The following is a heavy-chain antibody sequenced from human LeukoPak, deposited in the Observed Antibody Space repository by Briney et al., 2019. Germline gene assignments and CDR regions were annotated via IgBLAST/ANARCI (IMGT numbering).Heavy chain of an antibody. CDR1: GYTLTELS. CDR2: FDPEDGET. D-gene: IGHD3-3*01. Sequence: ASVKVSCKVSGYTLTELSMHWVRQAPGKGLEWMGGFDPEDGETIYAQKFQGRVTMTEDTSTDTAYMELSSLRSEDTAVYYCATISLFGYDFWSGIDYWGQGTLVTVSS. V-gene: IGHV1-24*01. CDR3: ATISLFGYDFWSGIDY. J-gene: IGHJ4*02.